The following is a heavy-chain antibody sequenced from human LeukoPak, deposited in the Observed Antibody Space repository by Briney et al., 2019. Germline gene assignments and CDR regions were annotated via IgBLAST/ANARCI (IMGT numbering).Heavy chain of an antibody. CDR3: AKGYYYDSSGYDLPVHTKFSSFDY. D-gene: IGHD3-22*01. J-gene: IGHJ4*02. V-gene: IGHV3-7*03. Sequence: PGGSLRLSCAASGFTFSSYWMSWVRQAPGKGLEWVANIKQDGSEKYYVDSVKGRFTISRDNAKNSLYLQMNSLRAEDTAVYYCAKGYYYDSSGYDLPVHTKFSSFDYWGQGTLVTVSS. CDR2: IKQDGSEK. CDR1: GFTFSSYW.